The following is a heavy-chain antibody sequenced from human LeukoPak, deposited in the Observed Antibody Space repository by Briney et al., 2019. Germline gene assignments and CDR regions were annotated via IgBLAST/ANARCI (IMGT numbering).Heavy chain of an antibody. V-gene: IGHV1-18*01. D-gene: IGHD5-18*01. CDR3: ARATDTAMVDY. Sequence: ASVKVSCKASGGTFSSYAISWVRQAPGQGLEWMGWISAYNGNTNYAQKLQGRVTMTTDTSTSTAYMELRSLRSDDTAVYYCARATDTAMVDYWGQGTLVTVSS. J-gene: IGHJ4*02. CDR2: ISAYNGNT. CDR1: GGTFSSYA.